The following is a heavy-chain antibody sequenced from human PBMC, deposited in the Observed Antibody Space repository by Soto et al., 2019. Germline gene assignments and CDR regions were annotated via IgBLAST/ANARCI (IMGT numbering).Heavy chain of an antibody. D-gene: IGHD2-21*01. Sequence: GGSLRLSCAASGFTFSSYLMSWVRQAPGKGLEWVANIKQDGSEKYYVDSVKGRFTISRDNAKNSLYLQMNSLRAEDTAVYYCARGRQCGHWGQGTLVTVSS. CDR2: IKQDGSEK. J-gene: IGHJ4*02. CDR3: ARGRQCGH. CDR1: GFTFSSYL. V-gene: IGHV3-7*01.